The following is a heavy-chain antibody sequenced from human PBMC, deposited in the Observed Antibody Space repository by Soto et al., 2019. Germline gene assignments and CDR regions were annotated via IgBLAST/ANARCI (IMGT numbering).Heavy chain of an antibody. Sequence: EAQLVESGGGSVQPGGSLRLSCAASGFSLSNHWMTWVRQAPGKGLEGVANINQGGSETYHGDFVKGRFTISRDNAKNSVYLQLNSLRDEDTAVYYCVRIRIVAGNDVWGHGTTVTVSS. CDR2: INQGGSET. CDR1: GFSLSNHW. CDR3: VRIRIVAGNDV. J-gene: IGHJ6*02. D-gene: IGHD6-19*01. V-gene: IGHV3-7*03.